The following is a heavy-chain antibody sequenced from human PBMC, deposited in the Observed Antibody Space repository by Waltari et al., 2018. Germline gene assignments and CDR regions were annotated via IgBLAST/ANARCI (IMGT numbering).Heavy chain of an antibody. Sequence: QKQLVESGGGLVKPGGSLTLSCAASGFIFRDYYMTWVRQAPGKGLGWIGSISRLATTVDYADSLKGRLTLSRDNANSSAYLEIVSLRPDDTAVYYCARGRQQLIPWGPGTLVTVSS. J-gene: IGHJ5*02. CDR2: ISRLATTV. V-gene: IGHV3-11*01. CDR3: ARGRQQLIP. D-gene: IGHD6-13*01. CDR1: GFIFRDYY.